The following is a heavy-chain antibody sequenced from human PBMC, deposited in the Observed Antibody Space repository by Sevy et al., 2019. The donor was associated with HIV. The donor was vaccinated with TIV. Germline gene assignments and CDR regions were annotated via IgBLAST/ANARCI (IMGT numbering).Heavy chain of an antibody. V-gene: IGHV4-34*01. D-gene: IGHD2-2*01. J-gene: IGHJ5*02. CDR3: ARSPPVVVVPGAPSWFDP. CDR1: DGSFSGYY. Sequence: SETLSLTCAVHDGSFSGYYWNWIRQLPGKGLEWFGEINESGIIYYNPSLKSRVTISVDTSKKQFSLKLNSVTAADTAVYFCARSPPVVVVPGAPSWFDPWGQGTLVTVSS. CDR2: INESGII.